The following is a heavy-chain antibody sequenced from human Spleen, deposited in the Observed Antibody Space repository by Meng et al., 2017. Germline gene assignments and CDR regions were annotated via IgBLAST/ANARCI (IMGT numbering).Heavy chain of an antibody. CDR1: GFTFSSYA. D-gene: IGHD3-22*01. J-gene: IGHJ3*02. Sequence: GESLKISCAASGFTFSSYAMHWVRQAPGKGLEYVSAISSNGGSTYYANSVKGRFTISRDNSKNTLYLQMGSLRAEDMAVYYCARDQYDSSGYYATNDAFDIWGQGTRVT. CDR3: ARDQYDSSGYYATNDAFDI. V-gene: IGHV3-64*01. CDR2: ISSNGGST.